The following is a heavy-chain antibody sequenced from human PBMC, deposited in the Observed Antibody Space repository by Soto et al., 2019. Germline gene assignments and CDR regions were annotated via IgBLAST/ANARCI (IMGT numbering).Heavy chain of an antibody. CDR2: ISGNGGSI. CDR1: GFTFTSYA. J-gene: IGHJ4*02. CDR3: ALSSGTFDN. V-gene: IGHV3-23*01. D-gene: IGHD6-19*01. Sequence: GGSLRLSCAASGFTFTSYAMSWVRQAPGKGLEWVSSISGNGGSINYADSVKGRFAISRDNSKSTLFLQMNSLRAEDTALYYCALSSGTFDNWGQGTLVTVSS.